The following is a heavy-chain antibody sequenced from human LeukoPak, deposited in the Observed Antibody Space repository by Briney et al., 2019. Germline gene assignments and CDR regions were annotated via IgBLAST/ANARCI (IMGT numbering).Heavy chain of an antibody. V-gene: IGHV3-23*01. CDR3: ARVTYDFWSSPTYYMDV. J-gene: IGHJ6*03. Sequence: GGSLRLSCAASGFTFSTYNLNWVRQAPGKGLEWVSTISFGSSSTYYADSVKGRFTISRDNSKNSLYLQMNSLRAEDTAVYYCARVTYDFWSSPTYYMDVWGKGTTVTVSS. D-gene: IGHD3-3*01. CDR1: GFTFSTYN. CDR2: ISFGSSST.